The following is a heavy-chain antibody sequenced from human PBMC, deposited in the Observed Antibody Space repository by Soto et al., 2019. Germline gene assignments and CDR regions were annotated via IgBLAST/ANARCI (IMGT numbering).Heavy chain of an antibody. Sequence: QLQLQESGPGLVKPSETLSLTCTVSGGSISSSSYYWGWIRQPPGKGLEWIGSIYYSGSTYYNPSLKSRVTISVDTSKNQFSLKLSSVTAADTAVYYCARRITMIVVARGYFDLWGRGTLVTASS. CDR1: GGSISSSSYY. CDR2: IYYSGST. D-gene: IGHD3-22*01. CDR3: ARRITMIVVARGYFDL. V-gene: IGHV4-39*01. J-gene: IGHJ2*01.